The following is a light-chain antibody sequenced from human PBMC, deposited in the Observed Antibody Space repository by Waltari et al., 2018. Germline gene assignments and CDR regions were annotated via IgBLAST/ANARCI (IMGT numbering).Light chain of an antibody. CDR1: QWVTSSY. J-gene: IGKJ4*01. CDR2: AAS. Sequence: EIVLTQSPDTLSLSPGERATLSCRASQWVTSSYLAWYQQKPGKAPRLHIEAASARATGIPYRLSGSGSGTDFALTISRLEPEDFAVYFCQQYGSSLVTFGGGTEVEIK. V-gene: IGKV3-20*01. CDR3: QQYGSSLVT.